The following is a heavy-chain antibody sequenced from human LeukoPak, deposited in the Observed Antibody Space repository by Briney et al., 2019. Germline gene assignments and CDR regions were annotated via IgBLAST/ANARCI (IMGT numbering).Heavy chain of an antibody. D-gene: IGHD6-13*01. V-gene: IGHV4-61*08. J-gene: IGHJ5*02. CDR1: GFSLSTSGMC. Sequence: SGPTLVNPTQTLTLTCTFSGFSLSTSGMCVSWIRQPPGKGLEWIGYIYYSGSTNYNPSLKSRVTISVDTSKNQFSLKLSSVTAADTAVYYCARHDRAAAVHNWFDPWGQGTLVTVSS. CDR2: IYYSGST. CDR3: ARHDRAAAVHNWFDP.